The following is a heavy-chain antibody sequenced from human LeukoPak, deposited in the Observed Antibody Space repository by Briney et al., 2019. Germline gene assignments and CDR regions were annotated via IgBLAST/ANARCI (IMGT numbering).Heavy chain of an antibody. Sequence: PGGSLRLSCAASGFSVSNNYMSWVRQAPGKGLEWVSTISGCGGSTCYADSVKGRFTISRDNSKNTLHLQMNSLRPEDTAVYYCTRDLSEKYSIDYWGQGTLVTVSS. CDR3: TRDLSEKYSIDY. CDR2: ISGCGGST. D-gene: IGHD2-15*01. J-gene: IGHJ4*02. V-gene: IGHV3-66*03. CDR1: GFSVSNNY.